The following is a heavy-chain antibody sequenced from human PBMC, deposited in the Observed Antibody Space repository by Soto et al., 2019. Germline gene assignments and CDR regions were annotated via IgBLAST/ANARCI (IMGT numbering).Heavy chain of an antibody. V-gene: IGHV4-34*01. D-gene: IGHD5-18*01. CDR2: ISHSGST. J-gene: IGHJ3*02. CDR1: GGSFSGYY. CDR3: ARVKWIQLWHSFDI. Sequence: SETLSLTCAVYGGSFSGYYWSWIRQPPGKGLEWIGEISHSGSTNYNPSLKSRVTISVDTSKNQFSLKLSSVTAADTAVYYCARVKWIQLWHSFDIWGQGTMVTVSS.